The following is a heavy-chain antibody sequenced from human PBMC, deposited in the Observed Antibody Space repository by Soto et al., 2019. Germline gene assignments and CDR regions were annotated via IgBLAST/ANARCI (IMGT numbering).Heavy chain of an antibody. V-gene: IGHV4-59*08. CDR1: GGSISSYY. CDR2: IYYSGST. Sequence: PSETLSLTCTVSGGSISSYYWSWIRQPPGKGLEWIGYIYYSGSTNYNPSLKSRVTISVDTSKNQFSLKLSSVTAADTAVYYCGCHDAVAGPPNYFDYWGQGTLVTVSS. D-gene: IGHD6-19*01. J-gene: IGHJ4*02. CDR3: GCHDAVAGPPNYFDY.